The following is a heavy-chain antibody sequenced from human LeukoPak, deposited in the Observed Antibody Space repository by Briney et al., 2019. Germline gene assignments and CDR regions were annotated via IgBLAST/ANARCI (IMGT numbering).Heavy chain of an antibody. J-gene: IGHJ3*02. CDR1: GGSVTSSSFY. CDR2: IYYSGIT. Sequence: SETLSLTCTLSGGSVTSSSFYWAWIRQPPGKGLECIGTIYYSGITYYHSSLKSRVTISVDTSKNQFSLKLNSVTAADTAVYFCAKSGPAAGRPDAFNIWGQGTMVTVSS. V-gene: IGHV4-39*07. CDR3: AKSGPAAGRPDAFNI. D-gene: IGHD2-2*01.